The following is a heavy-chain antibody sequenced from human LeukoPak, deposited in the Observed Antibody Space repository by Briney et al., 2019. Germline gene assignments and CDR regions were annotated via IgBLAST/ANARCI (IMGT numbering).Heavy chain of an antibody. CDR2: VTGPADTT. J-gene: IGHJ4*02. CDR1: GFTFNNYA. V-gene: IGHV3-23*01. Sequence: PGGSLRLSCAASGFTFNNYAMNWVRQAPGKGLEWVAAVTGPADTTYYADSVKGRFTISRDNAKNSVYLQMNNLRAEDTAVYYCARDRLGDYDHSGYYDKWGQGTLVTVSS. CDR3: ARDRLGDYDHSGYYDK. D-gene: IGHD3-22*01.